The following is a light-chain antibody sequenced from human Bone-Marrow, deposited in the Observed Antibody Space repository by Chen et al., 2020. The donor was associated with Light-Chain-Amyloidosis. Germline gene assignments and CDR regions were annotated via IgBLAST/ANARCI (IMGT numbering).Light chain of an antibody. V-gene: IGLV2-14*01. CDR1: SSDVGGDNH. Sequence: SVLPQPASVFGSPGQPITISCTGTSSDVGGDNHVSWYQQHPDKAPKLMIYEVTNRPSWVPDRFSGSKSDNTASLTISGLQTEDEADYFCSSYTITNTLVFGSGTRVTVL. CDR2: EVT. CDR3: SSYTITNTLV. J-gene: IGLJ1*01.